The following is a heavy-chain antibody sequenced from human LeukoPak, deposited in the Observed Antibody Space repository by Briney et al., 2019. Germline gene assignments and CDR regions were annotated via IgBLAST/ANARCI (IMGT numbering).Heavy chain of an antibody. CDR1: GGSISSSSYY. CDR2: IYYSGSI. V-gene: IGHV4-39*01. J-gene: IGHJ4*02. Sequence: SETLSLTCTVSGGSISSSSYYWGWIRQPPGKGLEWIGSIYYSGSIYYNPSLKSRVTISVDTSKNQFSLKLSSVTAADTAAYYCARGQGSSWPVTRPVGCWGQGTLVTVSS. D-gene: IGHD6-13*01. CDR3: ARGQGSSWPVTRPVGC.